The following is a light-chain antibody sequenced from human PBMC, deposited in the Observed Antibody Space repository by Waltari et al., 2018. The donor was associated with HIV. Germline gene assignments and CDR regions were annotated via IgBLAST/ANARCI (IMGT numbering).Light chain of an antibody. CDR2: DAS. V-gene: IGKV3-15*01. J-gene: IGKJ1*01. CDR1: QSIHNN. Sequence: VMTQSPATVSVSPGEGATLSCRASQSIHNNLVWYQKRPGQAPRLLIYDASTRATGIPARFSGSGSGTEFTLTINNLQSEDSAINYCQQYNNWPRTFGQGTKVEIK. CDR3: QQYNNWPRT.